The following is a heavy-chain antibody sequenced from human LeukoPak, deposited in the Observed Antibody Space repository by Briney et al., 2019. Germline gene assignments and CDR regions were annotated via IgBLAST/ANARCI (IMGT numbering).Heavy chain of an antibody. Sequence: GESLKISCKGSGYIFIGYWIGWVRQMPGKGLEWMGIISPRDSDTRYSPSFQGQVTISADKSISTVYLQWSSLKASDTAIYYCARRVGATDGPYDSWGQGTLVTVSS. CDR3: ARRVGATDGPYDS. V-gene: IGHV5-51*01. CDR1: GYIFIGYW. J-gene: IGHJ4*02. D-gene: IGHD1-26*01. CDR2: ISPRDSDT.